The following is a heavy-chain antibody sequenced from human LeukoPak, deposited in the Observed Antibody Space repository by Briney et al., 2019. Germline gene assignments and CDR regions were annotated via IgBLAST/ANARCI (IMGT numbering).Heavy chain of an antibody. Sequence: PSETLSLTCTASGGSISSYYWSWIRQPAGKGLEWIGRIYTSGSTNYNPSLKSRVTMSVDTSKNQFSLKLSSVTAADTAVYYCAREEVPAAIVGPYYYYMDVWGKGTTVTVSS. D-gene: IGHD2-2*02. CDR2: IYTSGST. V-gene: IGHV4-4*07. J-gene: IGHJ6*03. CDR1: GGSISSYY. CDR3: AREEVPAAIVGPYYYYMDV.